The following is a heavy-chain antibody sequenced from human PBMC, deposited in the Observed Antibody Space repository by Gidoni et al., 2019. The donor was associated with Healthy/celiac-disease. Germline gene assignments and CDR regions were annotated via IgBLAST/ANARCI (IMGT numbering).Heavy chain of an antibody. J-gene: IGHJ5*02. CDR3: AKDAQILEWLFPNWFDP. D-gene: IGHD3-3*01. CDR1: GFTFSSYA. Sequence: EVQLVESGGGLVQPGGSLRLSCAASGFTFSSYAMSWVRQAQGKGLEWVSDISGSGVSTYYADSVKGRFTISRDNSKNTLYLQMNSLRAEDTAVYYCAKDAQILEWLFPNWFDPWGQGTLVTVSS. CDR2: ISGSGVST. V-gene: IGHV3-23*04.